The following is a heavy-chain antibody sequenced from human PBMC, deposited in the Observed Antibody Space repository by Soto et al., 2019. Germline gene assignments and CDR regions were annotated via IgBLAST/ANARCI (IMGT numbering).Heavy chain of an antibody. CDR2: ITDST. V-gene: IGHV3-23*01. CDR1: GFTFSSYA. D-gene: IGHD3-3*02. Sequence: GGSLRLSCAASGFTFSSYAMSWVRQAPGKGLEWVSVITDSTYYADSVKGRFTISRDNSKNTLHRQMNSLRAEDTAVYYCAKDHLWDTPPTWGQGTLVTVSS. J-gene: IGHJ4*02. CDR3: AKDHLWDTPPT.